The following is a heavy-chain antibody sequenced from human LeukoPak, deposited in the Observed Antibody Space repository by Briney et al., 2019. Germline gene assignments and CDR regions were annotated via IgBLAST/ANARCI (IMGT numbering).Heavy chain of an antibody. Sequence: PGESLKIPCKGSGYKSTSYWSGWLRKMPGKGLEWMGIIYPGDSDTRYSPSFQGQVIISAEKSTSTDYMQWSSLKASDNAMYYCAIGGDSSTSCYRCFNFWGQGTLVTVSS. CDR3: AIGGDSSTSCYRCFNF. J-gene: IGHJ4*02. CDR1: GYKSTSYW. D-gene: IGHD2-2*02. V-gene: IGHV5-51*01. CDR2: IYPGDSDT.